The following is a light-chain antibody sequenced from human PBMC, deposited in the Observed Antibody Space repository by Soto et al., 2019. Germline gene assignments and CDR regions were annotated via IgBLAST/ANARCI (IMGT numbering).Light chain of an antibody. CDR2: EAS. V-gene: IGKV3-20*01. CDR3: QQYGRSVG. Sequence: EIVLTQSPGTLSLSPVEILTLSFLTSQSLSTRSLAWYQQKPGQAPSLLIYEASTRAPGTPDRFSGSGSGTGFTLPVSRLETEDFAVYYCQQYGRSVGFGQGTKVDIK. J-gene: IGKJ1*01. CDR1: QSLSTRS.